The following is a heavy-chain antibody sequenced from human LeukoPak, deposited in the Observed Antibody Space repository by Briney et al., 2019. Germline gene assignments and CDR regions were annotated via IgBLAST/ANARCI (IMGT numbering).Heavy chain of an antibody. CDR2: INHSGST. Sequence: SETLSLTCAVYGGSFSGYYWSWICQPPGKGLEWIGEINHSGSTNYNPSLKSRVTISVDTSKNQFSLKLSSVTAADTAVYYCARSGITIFGVVPFDIWGQGTMVTVSS. J-gene: IGHJ3*02. V-gene: IGHV4-34*01. CDR3: ARSGITIFGVVPFDI. CDR1: GGSFSGYY. D-gene: IGHD3-3*01.